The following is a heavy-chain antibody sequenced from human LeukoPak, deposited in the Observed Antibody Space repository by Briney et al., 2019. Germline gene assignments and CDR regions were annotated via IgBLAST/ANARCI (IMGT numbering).Heavy chain of an antibody. CDR2: INAGNGNT. Sequence: ASVKVSCRASGYTFTSYAMHWVRQAPGQRLEWMGWINAGNGNTKYSQKFQGRVTITRDTSASTAYMELGSLRSEDTAVYYCARAIPYYGSGSYTYYYGMDVWGKGTTVTVSS. D-gene: IGHD3-10*01. CDR3: ARAIPYYGSGSYTYYYGMDV. CDR1: GYTFTSYA. V-gene: IGHV1-3*01. J-gene: IGHJ6*04.